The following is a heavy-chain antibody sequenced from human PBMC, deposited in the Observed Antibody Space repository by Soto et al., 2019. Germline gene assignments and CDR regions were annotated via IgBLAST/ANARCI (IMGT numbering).Heavy chain of an antibody. CDR2: VNPNSGNT. D-gene: IGHD3-3*01. CDR1: GYTFSSYD. J-gene: IGHJ6*02. Sequence: ASVKVSCKGSGYTFSSYDINWVRQAPGQGLEWMGWVNPNSGNTDYAQKFQGRVTMTRDTSTSTVYMELSSLRSEDTAVYYCARAEIRFLEWSIYYYYYGMDVWGQGTTVTVSS. V-gene: IGHV1-8*01. CDR3: ARAEIRFLEWSIYYYYYGMDV.